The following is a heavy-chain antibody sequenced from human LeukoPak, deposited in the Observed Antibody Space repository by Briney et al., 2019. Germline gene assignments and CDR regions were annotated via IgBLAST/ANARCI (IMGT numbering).Heavy chain of an antibody. V-gene: IGHV4-31*03. Sequence: SETLSLTCTVSGGSISSGGYYWSWIRQHPGKGLEWIGYIYYSGSTYYNPSLKSRVTISVDTSKNQFSLKLSSVTAADTAVYYCARAGKDRGSNDYWGQGTLVTVSS. CDR2: IYYSGST. J-gene: IGHJ4*02. CDR3: ARAGKDRGSNDY. CDR1: GGSISSGGYY.